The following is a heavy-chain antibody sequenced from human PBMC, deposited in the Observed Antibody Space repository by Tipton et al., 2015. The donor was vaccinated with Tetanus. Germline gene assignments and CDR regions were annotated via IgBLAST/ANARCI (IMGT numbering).Heavy chain of an antibody. CDR3: ARRSLTHYGLDV. CDR2: INPDGRRT. CDR1: GFTSESHY. Sequence: SLRLSCAASGFTSESHYMHWVRQTPGKGLVWISRINPDGRRTNYADSVKGRFTISRDHAKNTVHLQMNSLRAEDTAVYFCARRSLTHYGLDVWGQGTPVTVSS. V-gene: IGHV3-74*01. J-gene: IGHJ6*02.